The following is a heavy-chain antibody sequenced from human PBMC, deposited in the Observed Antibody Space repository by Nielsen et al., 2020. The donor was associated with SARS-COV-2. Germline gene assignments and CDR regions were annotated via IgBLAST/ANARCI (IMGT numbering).Heavy chain of an antibody. CDR3: ARDHHYWSRIDY. CDR2: TFCDSGTYRGTT. Sequence: GSLRLSCAASGFSFSDYYMSWIRQTPGKGLEWIGGTFCDSGTYRGTTFYNPSLKSRVTISIDSSRNQFSLQLNSVTAADTAVYYCARDHHYWSRIDYLGQGTLVTVSS. D-gene: IGHD1-14*01. V-gene: IGHV4-34*01. J-gene: IGHJ4*02. CDR1: GFSFSDYY.